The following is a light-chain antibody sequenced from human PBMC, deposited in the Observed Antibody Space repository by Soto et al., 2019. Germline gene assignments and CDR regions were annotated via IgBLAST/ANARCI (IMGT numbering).Light chain of an antibody. CDR2: LGS. V-gene: IGKV2-28*01. CDR3: MQPLQAPWT. Sequence: DVVMTPSPLSLPVTPGEPASISCRSSQSLLHSSGYNYLDWYLQKPGQSPQLLIYLGSNRASGVPGRFSVSGSGTDSKLRISSVEAEDVGVYYCMQPLQAPWTFGQGTKVEIK. CDR1: QSLLHSSGYNY. J-gene: IGKJ1*01.